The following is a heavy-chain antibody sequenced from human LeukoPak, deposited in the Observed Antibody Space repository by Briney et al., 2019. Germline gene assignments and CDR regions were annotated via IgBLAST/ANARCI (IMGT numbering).Heavy chain of an antibody. CDR2: IIPILGIA. Sequence: TSVKVSCKASGGTFSSYAISWVRQAPGQGLEWMGRIIPILGIANYAQKFQGRVTITADKSTSTAYMELSSLRSEDTAVYYCAIRGVGEQQLAYYFDYWGQGTLVTVSS. D-gene: IGHD6-13*01. CDR1: GGTFSSYA. V-gene: IGHV1-69*04. J-gene: IGHJ4*02. CDR3: AIRGVGEQQLAYYFDY.